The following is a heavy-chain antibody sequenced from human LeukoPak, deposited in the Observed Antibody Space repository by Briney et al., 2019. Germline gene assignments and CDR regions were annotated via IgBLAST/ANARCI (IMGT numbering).Heavy chain of an antibody. Sequence: GGSLRLSCGASGFTFSSYWMSWVRQAPGKGLEWVANIKQDGSEKYYVDSVKGRFTISRDNAKNSLYLQMNSLRAEDTAVYYCARGANGDNFDYWGQGTLVTVSS. V-gene: IGHV3-7*01. CDR2: IKQDGSEK. J-gene: IGHJ4*02. CDR3: ARGANGDNFDY. CDR1: GFTFSSYW. D-gene: IGHD4-17*01.